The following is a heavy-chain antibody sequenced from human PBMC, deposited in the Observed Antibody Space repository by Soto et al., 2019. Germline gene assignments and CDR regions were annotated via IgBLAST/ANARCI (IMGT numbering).Heavy chain of an antibody. D-gene: IGHD3-22*01. Sequence: ASVKVSCKVSGYTLTELSMHWVRQAPGKGLEWMGGFDPEDGETIYAQKFQGRVTMTEDTSTDTAYMELSSLRSEDTAVYYCAIVVRVVVITSFDYWGQGTLVTV. CDR2: FDPEDGET. CDR3: AIVVRVVVITSFDY. V-gene: IGHV1-24*01. J-gene: IGHJ4*02. CDR1: GYTLTELS.